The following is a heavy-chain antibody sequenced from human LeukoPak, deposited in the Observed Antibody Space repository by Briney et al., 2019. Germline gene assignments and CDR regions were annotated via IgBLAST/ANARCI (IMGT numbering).Heavy chain of an antibody. V-gene: IGHV1-69*05. J-gene: IGHJ5*01. Sequence: ASVKVSCKASGGTFSNYASSWVRQAPGQGLEWMGGIIPIFRTTNYAEQFQGRVTITTDESTNTAYLDLSSLRSEDTAVYYCAKDDGSATMGFDSWGQGTLVSVSS. CDR2: IIPIFRTT. D-gene: IGHD1-26*01. CDR1: GGTFSNYA. CDR3: AKDDGSATMGFDS.